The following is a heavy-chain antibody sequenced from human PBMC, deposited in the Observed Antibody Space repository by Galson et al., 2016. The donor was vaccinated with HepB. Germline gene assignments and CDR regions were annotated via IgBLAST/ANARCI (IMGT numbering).Heavy chain of an antibody. J-gene: IGHJ4*02. CDR2: IYHSGST. CDR3: PREGDGYIIDH. CDR1: GYSISSGYY. D-gene: IGHD5-24*01. Sequence: ETLSLTCAVSGYSISSGYYWGWIRQPPGKGLEWIGSIYHSGSTYYNPSLKSRVTISVDTSKNQFSLKLSSVTAADTAVYYCPREGDGYIIDHWGQGTLVTVSS. V-gene: IGHV4-38-2*02.